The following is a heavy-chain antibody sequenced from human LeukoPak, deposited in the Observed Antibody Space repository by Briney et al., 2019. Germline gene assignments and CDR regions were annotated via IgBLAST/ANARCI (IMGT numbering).Heavy chain of an antibody. V-gene: IGHV4-39*01. J-gene: IGHJ4*02. D-gene: IGHD3-22*01. CDR3: ARLSIMIVVVTEVWYFDY. CDR2: IYYSGST. Sequence: SETLSLTCTVSGGSISSSSYYWGSIRQPAGKGLEWIGSIYYSGSTYYNPSLKSRVTISVDTSKNQFSLKLSSVTAADTAVYYCARLSIMIVVVTEVWYFDYWGQGTLVTVSS. CDR1: GGSISSSSYY.